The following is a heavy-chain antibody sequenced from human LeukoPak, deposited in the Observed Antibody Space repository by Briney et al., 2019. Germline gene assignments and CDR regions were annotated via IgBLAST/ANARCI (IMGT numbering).Heavy chain of an antibody. CDR1: GYTFTDYY. CDR2: INPNSGGT. Sequence: ASVTVSCKASGYTFTDYYMHWVRQAPGQGLEWMGWINPNSGGTNYAQKFQGRVTMTRDTSISTAYMELSRLRSDDTAVCYCAREGPIVGATHLVDYWGQGTLVTVSS. J-gene: IGHJ4*02. V-gene: IGHV1-2*02. CDR3: AREGPIVGATHLVDY. D-gene: IGHD1-26*01.